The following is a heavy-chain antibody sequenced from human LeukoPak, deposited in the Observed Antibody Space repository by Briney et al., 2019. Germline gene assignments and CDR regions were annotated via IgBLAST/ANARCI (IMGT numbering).Heavy chain of an antibody. CDR3: ARDMRYCSSTSCSHSRPVHY. Sequence: PGGSLRLSCAASGFTFSSYSMNWVRQAPGRGLEWVSSISSSSSYIYYADSVKGRFTISRDNAKNSLYLQMNSLRAEDTALYYCARDMRYCSSTSCSHSRPVHYWGQGTLVTVSS. V-gene: IGHV3-21*01. D-gene: IGHD2-2*01. J-gene: IGHJ4*02. CDR1: GFTFSSYS. CDR2: ISSSSSYI.